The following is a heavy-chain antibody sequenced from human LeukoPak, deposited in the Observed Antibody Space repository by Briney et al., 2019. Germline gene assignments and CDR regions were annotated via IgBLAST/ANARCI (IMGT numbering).Heavy chain of an antibody. CDR1: GFTLSRYW. Sequence: GGSLTLSCAASGFTLSRYWVHWVRHAPGRGLVWVSRVNSDGRSTSYAVSEKGRFTISRDNAKNTLYLQMNSLRAEDTAVYYCARDPGRNNWFDPWGQGTLVTVSS. J-gene: IGHJ5*02. CDR3: ARDPGRNNWFDP. D-gene: IGHD7-27*01. V-gene: IGHV3-74*01. CDR2: VNSDGRST.